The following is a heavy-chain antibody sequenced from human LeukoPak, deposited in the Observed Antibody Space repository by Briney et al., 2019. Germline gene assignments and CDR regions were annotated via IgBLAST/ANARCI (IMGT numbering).Heavy chain of an antibody. CDR1: GFTFSTYS. Sequence: RGGSLRLSCAASGFTFSTYSMNWVRQAPGKGLEWVSYISGSGTTKYYGDSVKGRFTISRDNAKNSLYLQMNSLKDEDTAVYYCAKSATRTVTHIDYWGQGTLVIVSS. CDR3: AKSATRTVTHIDY. V-gene: IGHV3-48*02. J-gene: IGHJ4*02. CDR2: ISGSGTTK. D-gene: IGHD4-17*01.